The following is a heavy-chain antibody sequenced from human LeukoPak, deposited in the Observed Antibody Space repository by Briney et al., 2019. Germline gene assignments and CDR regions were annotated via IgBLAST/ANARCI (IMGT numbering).Heavy chain of an antibody. CDR3: ARDNWNYSSDYYGMDV. V-gene: IGHV1-18*01. CDR2: ISAYNGNT. Sequence: GASVKVSCTASGYTFTSYGISWVRQAPGQGLEWMGWISAYNGNTNYAQKLQGRVTMTTDTSTSTAYMELRSLRSDDTAVYYCARDNWNYSSDYYGMDVWGQGTTVTVSS. CDR1: GYTFTSYG. D-gene: IGHD1-7*01. J-gene: IGHJ6*02.